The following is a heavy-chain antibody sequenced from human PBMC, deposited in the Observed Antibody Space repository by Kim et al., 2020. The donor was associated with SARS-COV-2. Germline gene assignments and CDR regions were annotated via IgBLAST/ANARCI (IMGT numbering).Heavy chain of an antibody. D-gene: IGHD2-21*02. CDR2: INPKSGGT. J-gene: IGHJ4*02. Sequence: ASVKVSFQASGYTFTAYYMHWVRQAPGQGLEWMGRINPKSGGTNYAQKFQGRVTMTRDTSISTAYMELYSLRSDDTAVYYCARDPRVGGGDCPDYWGQGTLVTVSS. CDR1: GYTFTAYY. CDR3: ARDPRVGGGDCPDY. V-gene: IGHV1-2*06.